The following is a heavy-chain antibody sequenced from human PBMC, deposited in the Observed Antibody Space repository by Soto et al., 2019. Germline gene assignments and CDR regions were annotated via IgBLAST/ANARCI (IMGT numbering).Heavy chain of an antibody. J-gene: IGHJ4*02. Sequence: EVQLLESGGGLVQPGGSLRLSCAASGFTFSSYAMSWVRQAPGKGLEWVSAISGSGGSTYYADSVKGRFTISRDSSKNTLYLQMNSLRAEDTAVYYCAKDRGSYGSIWAGYWGQGTLVTVSS. D-gene: IGHD5-18*01. CDR2: ISGSGGST. CDR1: GFTFSSYA. CDR3: AKDRGSYGSIWAGY. V-gene: IGHV3-23*01.